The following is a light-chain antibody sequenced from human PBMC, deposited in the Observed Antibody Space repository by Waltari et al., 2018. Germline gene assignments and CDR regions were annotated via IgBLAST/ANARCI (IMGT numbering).Light chain of an antibody. V-gene: IGKV4-1*01. CDR3: QQYYSGYT. J-gene: IGKJ2*01. Sequence: DIVMTQSPDSLAVSLGERATINCKSSQSVLYSSNNKNYLAWYQQKPGQPPKLVSYWASTRETGVPDRFSGSGSGTDFTLTISSLQAEDVAVYYCQQYYSGYTFGQGTKLEIK. CDR2: WAS. CDR1: QSVLYSSNNKNY.